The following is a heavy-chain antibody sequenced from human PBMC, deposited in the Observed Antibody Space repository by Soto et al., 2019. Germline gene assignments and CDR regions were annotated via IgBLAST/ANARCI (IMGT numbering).Heavy chain of an antibody. V-gene: IGHV3-30*18. CDR2: ISYEGSNK. Sequence: QVQLVESGGGVVQPGRSLRLSCAASGFTFSSYGMHWVRQAPGKGLEWVAVISYEGSNKYYADSVKGRFTISRDNSKNTLYLQMNSLRAEDTAVYYCAKDFGSGSYASMDVWGQGTTVTVSS. J-gene: IGHJ6*02. CDR1: GFTFSSYG. D-gene: IGHD3-16*01. CDR3: AKDFGSGSYASMDV.